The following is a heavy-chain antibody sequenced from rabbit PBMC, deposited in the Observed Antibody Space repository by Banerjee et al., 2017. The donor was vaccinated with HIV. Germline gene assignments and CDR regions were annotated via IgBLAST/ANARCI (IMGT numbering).Heavy chain of an antibody. CDR3: ARDLAGVIGWNFNL. V-gene: IGHV1S45*01. CDR2: IYAGGSGAT. D-gene: IGHD4-1*01. Sequence: QEQLVESGGGLVQPEGSLTLTCTASGFSFNTNDYMCWVRQAPGKGLEWIACIYAGGSGATVYASWAKGRFTISKTSSTTVTLQMTSLTAADTATYFCARDLAGVIGWNFNLWGPGTLVTVS. J-gene: IGHJ4*01. CDR1: GFSFNTNDY.